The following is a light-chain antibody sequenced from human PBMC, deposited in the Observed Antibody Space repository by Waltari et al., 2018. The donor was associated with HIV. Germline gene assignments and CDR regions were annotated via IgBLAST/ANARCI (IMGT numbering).Light chain of an antibody. V-gene: IGLV1-44*01. CDR2: SND. Sequence: QSVLTQPPSASGTPGQRVTISCSGRSSNIGSDAVNWYQQFPGTAPKVLIYSNDQRPSGGPDRFSGSKSGTAASLAINGLQSEDEADYYCVVWDARLNGLVFGGGTKLTVL. CDR3: VVWDARLNGLV. CDR1: SSNIGSDA. J-gene: IGLJ2*01.